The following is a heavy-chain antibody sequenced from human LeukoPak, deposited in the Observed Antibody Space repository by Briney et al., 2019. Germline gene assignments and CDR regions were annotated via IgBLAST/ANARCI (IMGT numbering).Heavy chain of an antibody. Sequence: GGSLRLSCAASGFTFSGSAMHWVRQASGKGLEWVGRIRSKANSYATAYAASVKGRFTISRDDSKNTAYLQMNSLKTEDTAVYYWTHMTYGDYDHWGQGTMVTVSS. CDR1: GFTFSGSA. J-gene: IGHJ3*01. D-gene: IGHD4-17*01. CDR2: IRSKANSYAT. CDR3: THMTYGDYDH. V-gene: IGHV3-73*01.